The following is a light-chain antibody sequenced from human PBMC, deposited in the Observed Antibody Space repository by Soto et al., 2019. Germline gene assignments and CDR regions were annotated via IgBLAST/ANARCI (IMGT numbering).Light chain of an antibody. V-gene: IGKV3-20*01. CDR3: HHHGSSPPIT. CDR1: QSVSGSY. J-gene: IGKJ5*01. Sequence: EIVLSQSPGTLSLSPGERATLSCRASQSVSGSYLAGYQQKPGQAPRLLFYGASSRATGISDRFSGSGSGTDFTLTISRLEPEDFAVYYCHHHGSSPPITFGQGTRLEIK. CDR2: GAS.